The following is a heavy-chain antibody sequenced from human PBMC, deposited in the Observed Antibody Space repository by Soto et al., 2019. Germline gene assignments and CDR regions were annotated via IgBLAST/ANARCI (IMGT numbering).Heavy chain of an antibody. V-gene: IGHV3-15*01. CDR3: TTDRRYCSSTSCYTDFDY. CDR1: GFTFSNAW. D-gene: IGHD2-2*02. CDR2: IKSKTDGGTT. Sequence: PGGSLRLSCAASGFTFSNAWMSWVRQAPGKGLEWVGRIKSKTDGGTTDYAAPVKGRFTISRDDSKNTLYLQMNSLKTEDTAVYYCTTDRRYCSSTSCYTDFDYWGQGTLVTVSS. J-gene: IGHJ4*02.